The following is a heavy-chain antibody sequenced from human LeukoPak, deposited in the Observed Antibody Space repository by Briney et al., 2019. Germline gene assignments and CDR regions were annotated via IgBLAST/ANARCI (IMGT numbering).Heavy chain of an antibody. J-gene: IGHJ4*02. V-gene: IGHV4-59*01. D-gene: IGHD2-15*01. CDR2: ISYSGST. CDR1: GGSISNYY. CDR3: ARTKLYCSGGSCYSSLDY. Sequence: PSETLSLNCAVSGGSISNYYWSWIRQPPGKGLEWIGYISYSGSTISNPSLKSRVTISVDTSKNQFSLKLTSVTAADTALYYCARTKLYCSGGSCYSSLDYWGQGTLVTVSS.